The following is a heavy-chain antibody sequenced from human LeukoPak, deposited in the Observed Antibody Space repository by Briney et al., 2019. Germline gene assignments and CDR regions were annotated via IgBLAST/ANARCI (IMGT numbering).Heavy chain of an antibody. J-gene: IGHJ4*02. D-gene: IGHD3-16*02. CDR2: ISYDGSNK. V-gene: IGHV3-30-3*01. CDR1: GFTFNNYA. Sequence: TGGSLRLSCAASGFTFNNYAMHWVRQAPGKGLEWVAVISYDGSNKYYADSVKGRFTISRDNSKNTLYLQMNSLRAEDTAVYYCARDPLSLYYFDYWGRGTLVTVSS. CDR3: ARDPLSLYYFDY.